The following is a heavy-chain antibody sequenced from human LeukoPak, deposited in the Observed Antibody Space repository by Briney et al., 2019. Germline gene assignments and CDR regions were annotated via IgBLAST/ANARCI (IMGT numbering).Heavy chain of an antibody. CDR1: GYTFTSYD. Sequence: ASVKVSCKASGYTFTSYDINWVRQATGQGLEWMGWMNPNSGNTGYAQKFQGRVTMTRHTSISTAYMELSSLRSEDTAVYYCATISPGAATAGNYWGQGTLLTVPS. D-gene: IGHD1-26*01. V-gene: IGHV1-8*01. CDR3: ATISPGAATAGNY. J-gene: IGHJ4*02. CDR2: MNPNSGNT.